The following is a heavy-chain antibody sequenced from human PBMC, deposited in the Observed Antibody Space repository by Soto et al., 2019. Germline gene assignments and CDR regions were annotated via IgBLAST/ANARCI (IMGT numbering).Heavy chain of an antibody. CDR3: ARLGRVLHGEGMWFDQ. CDR2: MNAYNGNT. CDR1: GYTFTSYA. J-gene: IGHJ5*02. V-gene: IGHV1-18*01. D-gene: IGHD4-17*01. Sequence: GASVKVSCKASGYTFTSYAIRWVRQAPGQGLEWMGWMNAYNGNTDYAQKLQGRVTMTTDTSTSTAYMELRSLRSDDTAVYYCARLGRVLHGEGMWFDQWLQGTMVTHSS.